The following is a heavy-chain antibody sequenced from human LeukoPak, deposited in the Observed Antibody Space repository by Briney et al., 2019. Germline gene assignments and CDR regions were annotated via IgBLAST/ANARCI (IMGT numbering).Heavy chain of an antibody. J-gene: IGHJ4*02. Sequence: GGSLRLSCAASGFTVSSNYMSWVRQAPGKGLEWVSVIYSGGSTYYADSVKGRFTISRDNSKNTLYLQMNSLRAEDTAVYYCAKGLYSSGWYLDYWGQGTLVTVSS. V-gene: IGHV3-53*01. CDR1: GFTVSSNY. CDR2: IYSGGST. CDR3: AKGLYSSGWYLDY. D-gene: IGHD6-19*01.